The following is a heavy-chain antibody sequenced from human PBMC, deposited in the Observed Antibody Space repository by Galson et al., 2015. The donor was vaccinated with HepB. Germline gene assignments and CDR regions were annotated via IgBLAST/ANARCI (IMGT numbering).Heavy chain of an antibody. Sequence: SLRLSCAASGFTFSSYWMHWVRQAPGKGLVWVGRIKSKTDGGTTDYAAPVKGRFTISRDDSKNTLYLQMNSLKTEDTAVYYCTTDWSDGYQVDYWGQGTLVTVSS. J-gene: IGHJ4*02. CDR2: IKSKTDGGTT. V-gene: IGHV3-15*01. CDR3: TTDWSDGYQVDY. CDR1: GFTFSSYW. D-gene: IGHD5-24*01.